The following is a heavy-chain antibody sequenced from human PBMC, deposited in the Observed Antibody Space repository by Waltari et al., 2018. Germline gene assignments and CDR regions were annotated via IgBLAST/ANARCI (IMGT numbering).Heavy chain of an antibody. V-gene: IGHV4-59*01. CDR1: GGSISSYY. CDR3: ARDGHQLLYMDV. Sequence: QVQLQESGPGLVKPSETLSLTCTVSGGSISSYYWSWIRQPPGKGLEWIGYIYYSGSTNYNPSLKSRVTISVDTSKNQFSLKLSSVTAADTAVYYCARDGHQLLYMDVWGKGTTVTVSS. J-gene: IGHJ6*03. D-gene: IGHD2-2*01. CDR2: IYYSGST.